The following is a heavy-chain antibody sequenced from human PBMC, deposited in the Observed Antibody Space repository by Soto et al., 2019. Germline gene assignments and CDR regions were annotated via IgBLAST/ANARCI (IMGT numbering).Heavy chain of an antibody. J-gene: IGHJ6*02. CDR1: GFTFSSYG. CDR3: VSDCSSTSCYRNGRDV. CDR2: IWYDGSNK. V-gene: IGHV3-33*01. D-gene: IGHD2-2*01. Sequence: GRSLRLSCAASGFTFSSYGMHWVRQAPGKGLEWVAVIWYDGSNKYYADSVKGRFTISRDNSKNTLYLQMNSLRAEDTAVYCCVSDCSSTSCYRNGRDVWCQGTTVTVSS.